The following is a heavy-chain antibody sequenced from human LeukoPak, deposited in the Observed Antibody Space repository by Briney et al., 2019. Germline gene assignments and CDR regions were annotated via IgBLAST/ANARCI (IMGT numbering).Heavy chain of an antibody. D-gene: IGHD3-3*02. CDR1: GASISGYY. J-gene: IGHJ4*02. CDR2: IYDTGST. CDR3: AREVSMGGYFDY. V-gene: IGHV4-59*01. Sequence: SETLSLTCTVSGASISGYYWSWIRQPPGKTLEWIGYIYDTGSTNYNPSLKSRVTISVDTWENQFSLKLSSVTAADTAVYYCAREVSMGGYFDYWGQGTLVTVSS.